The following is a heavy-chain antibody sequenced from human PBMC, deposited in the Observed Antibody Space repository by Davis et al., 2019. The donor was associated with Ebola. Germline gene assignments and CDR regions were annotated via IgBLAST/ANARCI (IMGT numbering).Heavy chain of an antibody. D-gene: IGHD3-16*01. J-gene: IGHJ4*02. CDR1: GFTFSSYG. V-gene: IGHV3-30*03. CDR2: ISYDGSNK. CDR3: ARDGGEGGELQFLPAFDY. Sequence: GESLKISCAASGFTFSSYGMHWVRQAPGKGLEWVAVISYDGSNKYYADSVKGRFTISRDNSKNTLYLQMNSLRAEDTAVYYYARDGGEGGELQFLPAFDYWGQGTLVTVSS.